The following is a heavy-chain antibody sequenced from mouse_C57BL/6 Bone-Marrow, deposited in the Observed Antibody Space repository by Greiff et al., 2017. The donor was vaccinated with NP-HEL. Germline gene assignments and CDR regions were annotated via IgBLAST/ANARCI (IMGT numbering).Heavy chain of an antibody. CDR2: ISNGGGST. CDR3: ARQENYIQAMDY. V-gene: IGHV5-12*01. J-gene: IGHJ4*01. Sequence: EVKLVESGGGLVQPGGSLKLSCAASGFTFSDYYMYWVRQTPEKRLEWVAYISNGGGSTYYPDTVKGRFTITRDNATNTPYLQLSRLKSEDTATYDCARQENYIQAMDYWGQGTSVTVTA. D-gene: IGHD2-12*01. CDR1: GFTFSDYY.